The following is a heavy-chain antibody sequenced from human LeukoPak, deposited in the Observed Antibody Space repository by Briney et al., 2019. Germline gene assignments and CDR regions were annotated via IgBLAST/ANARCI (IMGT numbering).Heavy chain of an antibody. D-gene: IGHD3-22*01. CDR3: AREDSSGYSFDY. CDR1: GGTFSSYA. J-gene: IGHJ4*02. Sequence: SVKVSCKASGGTFSSYAISWVRQAPGQGLEWMGRIIPIFGTANYAQKFQGRVTMTRNTSISTAYMELSSLRSEDTAVYYCAREDSSGYSFDYWGQGTLVTVSS. V-gene: IGHV1-69*05. CDR2: IIPIFGTA.